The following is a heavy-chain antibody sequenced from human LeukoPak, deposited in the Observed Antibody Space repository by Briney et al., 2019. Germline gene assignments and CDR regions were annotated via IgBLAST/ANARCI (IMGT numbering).Heavy chain of an antibody. J-gene: IGHJ4*02. CDR3: ARCLDSYGYLARY. V-gene: IGHV1-69*13. Sequence: SVKVSCKASGGTFISYAISWVRQAPGQGLEWMGGIIPIFGTANYAQKFQGRVTITADESTSTAYMELSSLRSEDTAVYYCARCLDSYGYLARYWGQGTLVTVSS. D-gene: IGHD5-18*01. CDR2: IIPIFGTA. CDR1: GGTFISYA.